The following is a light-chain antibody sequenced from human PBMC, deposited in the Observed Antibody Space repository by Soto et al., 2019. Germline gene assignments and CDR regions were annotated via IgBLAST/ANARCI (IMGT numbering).Light chain of an antibody. CDR3: SSCTGINTLGI. V-gene: IGLV2-14*01. CDR2: EVT. CDR1: SNDIGDYNY. J-gene: IGLJ2*01. Sequence: QSALTQPATVSGSPGQSITISCTGTSNDIGDYNYVSWYQHHPGKAPKLIIYEVTNRPSGVSDRFSGSKSGNTASLTISGLQPDDEAYYYCSSCTGINTLGIFGGGTKLTVL.